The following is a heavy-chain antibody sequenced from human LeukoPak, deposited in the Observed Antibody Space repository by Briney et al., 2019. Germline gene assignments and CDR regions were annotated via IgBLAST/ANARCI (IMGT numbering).Heavy chain of an antibody. CDR3: ARVAYGSGSYNFDY. CDR2: ISVHNGYT. V-gene: IGHV1-18*01. J-gene: IGHJ4*02. Sequence: ASVKVSCKASGYIFTSYGICWVRQAPGQGLEWMGWISVHNGYTRYAQKFQGRVTMTTDTSTSTAYMELRSLRSDDTAVYYCARVAYGSGSYNFDYWGQGTLVTVSS. CDR1: GYIFTSYG. D-gene: IGHD3-10*01.